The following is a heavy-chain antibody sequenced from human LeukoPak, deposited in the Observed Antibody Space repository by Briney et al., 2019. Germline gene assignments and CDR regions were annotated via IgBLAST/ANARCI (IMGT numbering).Heavy chain of an antibody. Sequence: GGSLRLSCEASGFSFDDYAMIWVRQAPGKGLERVCDINWKGSDTGYADSVEGRFTISRDNGKTSLFLEMHNLRAEDTALYFCARKTTTAYYYYMDIWGKGTTVIVSS. CDR1: GFSFDDYA. CDR2: INWKGSDT. D-gene: IGHD1-1*01. J-gene: IGHJ6*03. CDR3: ARKTTTAYYYYMDI. V-gene: IGHV3-20*04.